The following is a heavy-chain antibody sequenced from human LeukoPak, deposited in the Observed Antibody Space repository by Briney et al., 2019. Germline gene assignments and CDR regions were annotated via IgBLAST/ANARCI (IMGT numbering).Heavy chain of an antibody. J-gene: IGHJ4*02. V-gene: IGHV3-7*03. D-gene: IGHD3-16*01. CDR1: GFNFPKFW. CDR2: TQPEGNEK. CDR3: ARGDAFSGDH. Sequence: GGSLRLSCAVSGFNFPKFWMSWVRQAPGRGLEWVANTQPEGNEKFYVESVKGRFTISGDNTKDLLFLQMNDLRVEDTGVYYCARGDAFSGDHWGQGTQVTVST.